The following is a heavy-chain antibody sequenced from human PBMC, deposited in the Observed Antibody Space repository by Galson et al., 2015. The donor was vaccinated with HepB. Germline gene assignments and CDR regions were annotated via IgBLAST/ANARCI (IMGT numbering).Heavy chain of an antibody. J-gene: IGHJ4*02. CDR3: ARASTSWYEDY. V-gene: IGHV3-53*01. D-gene: IGHD5-12*01. CDR2: IYAGGST. CDR1: GFTVSNNY. Sequence: SLRLSCAASGFTVSNNYMSWVRQAPGKGLEWVSIIYAGGSTYYADSVKGRFTISRDNSKNMLYLQMNSLRAEDTAVYHCARASTSWYEDYWGQGTLVTVSS.